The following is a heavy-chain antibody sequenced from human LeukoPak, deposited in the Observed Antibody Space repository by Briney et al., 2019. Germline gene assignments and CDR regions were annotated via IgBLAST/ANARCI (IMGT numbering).Heavy chain of an antibody. CDR3: AKSTTSGYYYGMDV. CDR1: GFTFSSYG. Sequence: XGSLRLSCAASGFTFSSYGMHWVCQAPGKGLEGVAVISYDGSNKYYADSVKGRFTISRDNSKNTLYLQMNSLRAEDTAVYYCAKSTTSGYYYGMDVWGQGTTVTVSS. V-gene: IGHV3-30*18. J-gene: IGHJ6*02. CDR2: ISYDGSNK. D-gene: IGHD1-1*01.